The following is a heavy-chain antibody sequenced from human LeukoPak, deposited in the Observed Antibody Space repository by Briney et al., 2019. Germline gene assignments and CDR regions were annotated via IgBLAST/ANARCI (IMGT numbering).Heavy chain of an antibody. CDR2: IYYSGST. CDR3: ARHGFEGELFAVDY. Sequence: SETLSLTCTVSGGSISSSSYYWGWIRQPPGKGLEWIGSIYYSGSTYYNPSLKSRVTISVDTSKNQFSLKLSSVTAADTAVYYCARHGFEGELFAVDYWGQGTLVTVSS. CDR1: GGSISSSSYY. J-gene: IGHJ4*02. D-gene: IGHD3-10*01. V-gene: IGHV4-39*01.